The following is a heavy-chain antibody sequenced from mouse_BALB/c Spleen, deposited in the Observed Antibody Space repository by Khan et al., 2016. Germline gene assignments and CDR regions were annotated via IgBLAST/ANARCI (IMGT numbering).Heavy chain of an antibody. V-gene: IGHV5-17*02. CDR2: ISSGSSTI. Sequence: EVELVESGGGLVQPGGSRKLSCAASGFTFSSFGMHWVRQAPEKGLEWVAYISSGSSTIYYADTVKGRFTISRDNPKTNLFLQMTSLRSEDTAMYYCARSNWDRIDYWGQGTTLTVSS. CDR1: GFTFSSFG. CDR3: ARSNWDRIDY. J-gene: IGHJ2*01. D-gene: IGHD4-1*02.